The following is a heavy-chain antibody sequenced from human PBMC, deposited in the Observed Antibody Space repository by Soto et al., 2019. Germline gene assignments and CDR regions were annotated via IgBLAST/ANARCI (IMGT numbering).Heavy chain of an antibody. CDR1: GETFRSYA. J-gene: IGHJ6*02. Sequence: GASVKVSCKASGETFRSYAFSWVRQAPGQGLEWMGGILPIFGTPNYAQKFQGRVTITADESTSTAYMELSSLRSDDTAVYYCARGASVELPLEPLHYYYDMDVWGQGTTVTVSS. CDR2: ILPIFGTP. D-gene: IGHD1-7*01. CDR3: ARGASVELPLEPLHYYYDMDV. V-gene: IGHV1-69*13.